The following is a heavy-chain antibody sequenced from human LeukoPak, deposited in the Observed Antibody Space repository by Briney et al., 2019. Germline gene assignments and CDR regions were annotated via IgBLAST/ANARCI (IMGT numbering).Heavy chain of an antibody. CDR3: TTDRFREFLFDY. Sequence: SGGSLRLSCATSGFTFSNAWMSWVRQAPGKGLEWVGRIKSKTDGGTTDYAAPVKGRFTISRDDSKNTLYLQINSLKTEDTAVYYCTTDRFREFLFDYWGQGTLVTVSS. J-gene: IGHJ4*02. V-gene: IGHV3-15*01. CDR1: GFTFSNAW. CDR2: IKSKTDGGTT. D-gene: IGHD3-10*01.